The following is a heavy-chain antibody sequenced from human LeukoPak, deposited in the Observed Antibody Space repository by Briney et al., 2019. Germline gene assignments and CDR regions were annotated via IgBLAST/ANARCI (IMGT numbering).Heavy chain of an antibody. CDR2: IIPILGIA. CDR1: GGTFSSYA. CDR3: ARGHYGDYMFDY. V-gene: IGHV1-69*04. J-gene: IGHJ4*02. Sequence: ASVKVSCKASGGTFSSYAISWVRQAPGQGLEWMGRIIPILGIANYAQKFQGRVTITADKSTSTAYMELSSLRSEDTAVYYCARGHYGDYMFDYWGQGTLVTVSS. D-gene: IGHD4-17*01.